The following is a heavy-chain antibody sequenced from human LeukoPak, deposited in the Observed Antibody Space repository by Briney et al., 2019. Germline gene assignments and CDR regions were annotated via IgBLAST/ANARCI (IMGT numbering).Heavy chain of an antibody. D-gene: IGHD3-22*01. V-gene: IGHV1-2*02. CDR1: GYTFTGYY. J-gene: IGHJ4*02. CDR2: INPNSGGT. Sequence: ASVKVSCKASGYTFTGYYMHWVRQAPGQGLEWMGWINPNSGGTNYAQKFQGRVTMTRDTSISTAYMGLSRLRSDDTAVYYCARGWYYDSSGYLGYYWGQGALVTVSS. CDR3: ARGWYYDSSGYLGYY.